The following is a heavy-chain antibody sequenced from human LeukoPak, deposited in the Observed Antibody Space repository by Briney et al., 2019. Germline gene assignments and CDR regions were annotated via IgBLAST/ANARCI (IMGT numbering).Heavy chain of an antibody. CDR1: GFTFSSYA. D-gene: IGHD3-10*01. CDR3: AKALQGSGSYYNPGAFDI. Sequence: GGSLRLSCVASGFTFSSYAMSWVRQAPGKELEWVSTISGSGGSTYYADSVKGRFTISRDNSKNTLYLQMNSLRAEDTAVYYCAKALQGSGSYYNPGAFDIWGQGTMVTVSS. V-gene: IGHV3-23*01. J-gene: IGHJ3*02. CDR2: ISGSGGST.